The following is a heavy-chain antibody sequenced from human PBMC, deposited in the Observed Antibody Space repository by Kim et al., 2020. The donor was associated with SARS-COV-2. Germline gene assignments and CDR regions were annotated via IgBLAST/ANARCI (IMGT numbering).Heavy chain of an antibody. D-gene: IGHD6-6*01. Sequence: ASVKVSCKASGYTFTSYGISWVRQAPGQGLEWMGWISAYNGNTNYAQKLQGRVTMTTDTSTSTAYMELRSLRSDDTAVYYCARVRPLWRVIAARGGGWFDPWGQGTLVTVSS. CDR3: ARVRPLWRVIAARGGGWFDP. CDR2: ISAYNGNT. J-gene: IGHJ5*02. CDR1: GYTFTSYG. V-gene: IGHV1-18*04.